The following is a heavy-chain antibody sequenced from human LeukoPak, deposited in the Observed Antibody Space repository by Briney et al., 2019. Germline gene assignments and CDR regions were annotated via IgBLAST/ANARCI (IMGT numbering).Heavy chain of an antibody. CDR2: IIPFLRTP. J-gene: IGHJ5*02. CDR3: ARADAGYFGSQSRAQYNWFDP. CDR1: GGTFSSDA. Sequence: SVKVSCKASGGTFSSDAVSWVRQAPAQGLEWMGGIIPFLRTPNYAQQFQGRVTISADESTSTVYLELSGLRLDDTAVYYCARADAGYFGSQSRAQYNWFDPWGQGTLVTVSS. V-gene: IGHV1-69*13. D-gene: IGHD3-3*01.